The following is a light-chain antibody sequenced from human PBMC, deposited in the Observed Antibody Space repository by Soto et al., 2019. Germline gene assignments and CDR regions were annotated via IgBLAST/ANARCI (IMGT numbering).Light chain of an antibody. V-gene: IGKV3-20*01. J-gene: IGKJ3*01. Sequence: MVLTQSPGTLSLSPGERATLSCMASQSVSNNYLVWYQQKPGQAHRLLISDATNKSTGIPDRFSGSGSGTVFTLAISRLEPEDFAVYYCQQYGTSHFTFGPGTK. CDR2: DAT. CDR3: QQYGTSHFT. CDR1: QSVSNNY.